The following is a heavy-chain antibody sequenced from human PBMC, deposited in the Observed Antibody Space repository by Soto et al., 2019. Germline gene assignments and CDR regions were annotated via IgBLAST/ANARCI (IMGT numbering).Heavy chain of an antibody. J-gene: IGHJ4*02. CDR2: INAGNGNT. D-gene: IGHD6-19*01. CDR3: ARATRIAVAAVY. Sequence: GASVKVSCKASGYTFISYAMHWVRQAPGQRLEWMGWINAGNGNTKYSQKFQSRVTITRDTSASTAYMELSSLRSEDTAVYYCARATRIAVAAVYWGQGTLVTVSS. V-gene: IGHV1-3*01. CDR1: GYTFISYA.